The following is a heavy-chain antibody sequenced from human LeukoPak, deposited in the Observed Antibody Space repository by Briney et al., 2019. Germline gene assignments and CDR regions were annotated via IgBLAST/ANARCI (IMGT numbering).Heavy chain of an antibody. J-gene: IGHJ4*02. Sequence: SETLSLTCTVSGDSISSYYWTWIRQPPGKGLEWIGYIYYTGSTNYNPSLKSRVTISVDTSKNQFSLKLSSVTAADTAVYYCARVVRGVRYFDYWGQGTLVTVSS. CDR3: ARVVRGVRYFDY. D-gene: IGHD3-10*01. V-gene: IGHV4-59*12. CDR2: IYYTGST. CDR1: GDSISSYY.